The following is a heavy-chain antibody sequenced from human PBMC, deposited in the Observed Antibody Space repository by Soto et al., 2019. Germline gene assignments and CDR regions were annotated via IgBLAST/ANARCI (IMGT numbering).Heavy chain of an antibody. J-gene: IGHJ5*02. CDR2: ISAYNGNT. Sequence: QVQLVQSGAEVKKPGASVKVSCKASGYTFTSYGISWVRQAPGQGLEWMGWISAYNGNTNYAQKLQGRVTMTTDTSTSTAYMELRSLRSDDTAVYYCARDTRYCSSTSCPGAGFDPWGQGTLVTVSS. CDR3: ARDTRYCSSTSCPGAGFDP. D-gene: IGHD2-2*01. CDR1: GYTFTSYG. V-gene: IGHV1-18*01.